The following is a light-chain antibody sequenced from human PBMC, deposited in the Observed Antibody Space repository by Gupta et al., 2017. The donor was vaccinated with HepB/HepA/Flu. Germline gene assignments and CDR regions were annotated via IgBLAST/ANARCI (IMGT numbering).Light chain of an antibody. V-gene: IGKV3-11*01. CDR2: DTS. J-gene: IGKJ1*01. CDR3: QQRYIWPGT. Sequence: EIVLTQSPATLSLSPGERATLSCRTSRNVIDYLGWYQQKPGQAPRLLIYDTSTRAAGTPARFSGSGSGTDFTLTISSLEPEDFAVYYCQQRYIWPGTFGQGTKVEIK. CDR1: RNVIDY.